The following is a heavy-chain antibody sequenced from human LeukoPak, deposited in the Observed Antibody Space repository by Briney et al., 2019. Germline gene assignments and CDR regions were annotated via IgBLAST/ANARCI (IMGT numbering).Heavy chain of an antibody. Sequence: GGSLRLSCAASGFTFSNYALSWVRQTPGKGLEWVSTSAYYADSLKGRFTISRDNSKNTLYLQISSPRAEDTAVYYCARVVDGYWGQGTLVTVSS. J-gene: IGHJ4*02. CDR1: GFTFSNYA. CDR3: ARVVDGY. V-gene: IGHV3-23*05. CDR2: SA. D-gene: IGHD3-22*01.